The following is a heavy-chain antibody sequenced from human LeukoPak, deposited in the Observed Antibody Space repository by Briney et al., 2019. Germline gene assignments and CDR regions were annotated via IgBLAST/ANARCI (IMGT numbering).Heavy chain of an antibody. CDR1: GGSFSGYY. J-gene: IGHJ4*02. CDR3: ARGISITALYYFDY. Sequence: SETLSLTCDVYGGSFSGYYWSWIRQPPGKGLEWIGEINHSGSTNYNPSLKSRVTISVDTSKNQFSLKLSSVTAADTAVYYCARGISITALYYFDYWGQGTLVTVSS. V-gene: IGHV4-34*01. CDR2: INHSGST. D-gene: IGHD3-3*01.